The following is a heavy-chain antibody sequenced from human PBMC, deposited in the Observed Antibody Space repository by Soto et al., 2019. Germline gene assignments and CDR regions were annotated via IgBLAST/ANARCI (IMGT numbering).Heavy chain of an antibody. CDR3: ARLTPYYYGSGSYYNTEKLRFDP. D-gene: IGHD3-10*01. V-gene: IGHV4-39*01. CDR1: GGSISSSSYY. J-gene: IGHJ5*02. CDR2: IYYSGST. Sequence: SETLSLTCTVSGGSISSSSYYWGWIRQPPGKGLEWIGSIYYSGSTYYNPSLKSRVTISVDTSKNQFSLKLSSVTAADTAVYYCARLTPYYYGSGSYYNTEKLRFDPWGQGTLVTV.